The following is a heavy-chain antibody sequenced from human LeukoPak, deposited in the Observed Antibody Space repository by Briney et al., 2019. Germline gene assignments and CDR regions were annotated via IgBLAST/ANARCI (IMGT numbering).Heavy chain of an antibody. Sequence: PSETLSLTCTVSGGSINNYYWSWIRQPPGKGLEWIGYIYYSGSTNYNPSLKSRVTISVDTSKNQFSLKLSSVTAADTAVYYCARESYDFWSGYDAFDIWGQGTMVTVSS. CDR1: GGSINNYY. J-gene: IGHJ3*02. V-gene: IGHV4-59*01. D-gene: IGHD3-3*01. CDR3: ARESYDFWSGYDAFDI. CDR2: IYYSGST.